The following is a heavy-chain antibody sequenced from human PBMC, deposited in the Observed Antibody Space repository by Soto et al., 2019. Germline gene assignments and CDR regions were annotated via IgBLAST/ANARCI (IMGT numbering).Heavy chain of an antibody. CDR1: GCSIITTTYY. Sequence: SETLSLTCTVSGCSIITTTYYWGWLRQPPGRGLEWIGSVYYSGSTYYNPSLKSRVTISVDTSMNQFSLMLSSVTAADTAVYFCARAPTDYSHDYWGLGNLVTISS. D-gene: IGHD4-4*01. J-gene: IGHJ4*02. V-gene: IGHV4-39*01. CDR2: VYYSGST. CDR3: ARAPTDYSHDY.